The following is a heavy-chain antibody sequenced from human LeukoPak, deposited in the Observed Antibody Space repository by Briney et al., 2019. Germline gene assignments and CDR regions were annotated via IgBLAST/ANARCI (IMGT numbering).Heavy chain of an antibody. J-gene: IGHJ3*02. V-gene: IGHV3-74*01. CDR1: GFTFSSYW. Sequence: PGGSLRLSCAASGFTFSSYWMHWVRQAPGEGLVWVSRINSDGSSTSYADSVKGRFTISRDNAKNTLYLQMNSLRAEDTAVYYCARSHGSYDFWSGYPDDAFDIWGQGTMVTVSS. CDR3: ARSHGSYDFWSGYPDDAFDI. D-gene: IGHD3-3*01. CDR2: INSDGSST.